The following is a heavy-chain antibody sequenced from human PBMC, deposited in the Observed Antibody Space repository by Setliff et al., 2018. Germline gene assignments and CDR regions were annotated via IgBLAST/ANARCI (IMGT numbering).Heavy chain of an antibody. CDR1: GYTLTELS. CDR3: ATRGDSGSYYAAEYFQH. J-gene: IGHJ1*01. D-gene: IGHD1-26*01. CDR2: FDPEDGET. Sequence: ASVKVSCKVSGYTLTELSTHWVRQAPGKGLEWMGGFDPEDGETIYAQEFQGRVTMTEDTSTDTAYMELSSLRSEDTAVYYCATRGDSGSYYAAEYFQHWGQGTLVTVSS. V-gene: IGHV1-24*01.